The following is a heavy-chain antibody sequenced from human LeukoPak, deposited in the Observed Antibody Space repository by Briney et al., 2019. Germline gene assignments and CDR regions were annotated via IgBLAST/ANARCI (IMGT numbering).Heavy chain of an antibody. CDR1: GFTFSSYA. CDR2: ISGSGGST. CDR3: AKDHVYSSGWTTDFDY. V-gene: IGHV3-23*01. D-gene: IGHD6-19*01. Sequence: SGGSLILSCAASGFTFSSYAMSWVRQAPGKGLEWVSAISGSGGSTYSADSVKGRFTISRDNSKNTLYLQMNSLRAEDTAVYYCAKDHVYSSGWTTDFDYWGQGTLVTVSS. J-gene: IGHJ4*02.